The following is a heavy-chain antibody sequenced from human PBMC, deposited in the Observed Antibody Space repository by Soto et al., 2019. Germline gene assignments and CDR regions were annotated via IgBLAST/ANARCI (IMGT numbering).Heavy chain of an antibody. Sequence: SVKVSCKASGGTFSSYAISWVRQAPGQGLEWMGGIIPIFGTANYAQKFQGRVTITADESTSTAYMELSSLRSEDTAVYYCASSVTIFGVSSYYGMDVWGQGTTVTDSS. V-gene: IGHV1-69*13. D-gene: IGHD3-3*01. CDR1: GGTFSSYA. J-gene: IGHJ6*02. CDR3: ASSVTIFGVSSYYGMDV. CDR2: IIPIFGTA.